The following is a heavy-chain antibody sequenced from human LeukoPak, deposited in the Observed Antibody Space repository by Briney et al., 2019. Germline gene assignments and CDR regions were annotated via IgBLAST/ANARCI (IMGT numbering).Heavy chain of an antibody. CDR1: GGSFSGYY. Sequence: PSETLSLTCAVYGGSFSGYYWSWIRQPPGKGLEWIGEINHSGSTNYNPSLKSRVTISVDTSKNQFSLKLSPVTAADTAVYYCARAQIAVPHAFDIWGQGTMVTVSS. CDR3: ARAQIAVPHAFDI. CDR2: INHSGST. J-gene: IGHJ3*02. V-gene: IGHV4-34*01. D-gene: IGHD6-19*01.